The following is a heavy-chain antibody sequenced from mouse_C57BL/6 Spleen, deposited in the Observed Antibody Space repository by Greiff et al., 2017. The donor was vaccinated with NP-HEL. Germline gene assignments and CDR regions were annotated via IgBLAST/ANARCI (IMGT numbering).Heavy chain of an antibody. CDR1: GFNIKDYY. CDR3: TPDYYGSSYVFAY. V-gene: IGHV14-1*01. J-gene: IGHJ3*01. CDR2: IDPEDGDT. D-gene: IGHD1-1*01. Sequence: EVKLQESGAELVRPGASVKLSCTASGFNIKDYYMHWVKQRPEQGLEWIGRIDPEDGDTEYAPKFQGKATMTADTSSNTAYLQLSSLTSEDTAVYYCTPDYYGSSYVFAYWGQGTLVTVSA.